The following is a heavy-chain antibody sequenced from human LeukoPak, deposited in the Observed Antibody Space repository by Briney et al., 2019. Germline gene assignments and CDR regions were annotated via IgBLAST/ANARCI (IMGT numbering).Heavy chain of an antibody. CDR1: GYTFTSYG. CDR2: ISAYNGNT. Sequence: GASVKVSCKASGYTFTSYGISWVRQAPGQGLEWIGWISAYNGNTNYAQKLQGRVTMTTDTSTSTASMELRRLTPDDTAVYYCATVDILTGYYFYFDSWGQGTLVTVSS. J-gene: IGHJ4*02. D-gene: IGHD3-9*01. CDR3: ATVDILTGYYFYFDS. V-gene: IGHV1-18*01.